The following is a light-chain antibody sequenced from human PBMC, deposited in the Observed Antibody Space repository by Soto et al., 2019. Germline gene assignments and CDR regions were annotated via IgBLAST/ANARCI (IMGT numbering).Light chain of an antibody. J-gene: IGLJ1*01. Sequence: QSALTQPPSASGSPGQSVTISCTGTSSDVGGYNYLSWYQHRPGKAPQLIIYEVTKRPSGVPNRFCGSKSGNTASLTVSGLQADDEADYFCMSYAGMYTYVFGTGTKLTVL. CDR1: SSDVGGYNY. CDR3: MSYAGMYTYV. CDR2: EVT. V-gene: IGLV2-8*01.